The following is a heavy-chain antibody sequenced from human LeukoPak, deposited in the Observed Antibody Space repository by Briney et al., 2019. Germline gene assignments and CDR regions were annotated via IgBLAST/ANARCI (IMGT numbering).Heavy chain of an antibody. Sequence: SETLSLTCTVSGGSISSSSYYWGWIRQPPGKGLEWIGSIYYSGSTYYNPSLKSRVTISVDTSKNQFSLKLSSVTAADTAVYYCARDLVTVTKGFDIWGQGTMVSVSS. V-gene: IGHV4-39*07. CDR1: GGSISSSSYY. J-gene: IGHJ3*02. D-gene: IGHD4-17*01. CDR3: ARDLVTVTKGFDI. CDR2: IYYSGST.